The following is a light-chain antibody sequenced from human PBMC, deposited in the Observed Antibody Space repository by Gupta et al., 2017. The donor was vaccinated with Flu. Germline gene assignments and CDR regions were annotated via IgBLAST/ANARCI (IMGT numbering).Light chain of an antibody. V-gene: IGKV1-39*01. CDR2: AAS. CDR3: QHRDSTPLT. Sequence: DIQMTQSPSSLSASVGDRVTITCRASQSISSYLNWYQQKPGKAPKLLIYAASRVQSGVPSRFSGSGSGTDFTLTISRRQPEDFATYYCQHRDSTPLTFGQGTKLDIK. CDR1: QSISSY. J-gene: IGKJ2*01.